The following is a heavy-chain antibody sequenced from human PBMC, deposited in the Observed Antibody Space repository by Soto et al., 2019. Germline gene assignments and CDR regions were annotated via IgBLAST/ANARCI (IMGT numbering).Heavy chain of an antibody. V-gene: IGHV3-7*01. CDR1: GFTFSSYW. CDR2: INSDGSEK. D-gene: IGHD4-17*01. J-gene: IGHJ3*02. CDR3: ARHGDYTNFAFAI. Sequence: GSLRLSCAASGFTFSSYWLHWVRQAPGKGLVWVSHINSDGSEKYYVDSVKGRFTISRDNAKNPLYLQMNSLRAEDTAVYSCARHGDYTNFAFAIWGQGTMVTVSS.